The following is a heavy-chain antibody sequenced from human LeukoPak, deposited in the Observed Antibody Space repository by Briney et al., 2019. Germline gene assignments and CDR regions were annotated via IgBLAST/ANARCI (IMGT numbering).Heavy chain of an antibody. V-gene: IGHV4-4*02. Sequence: SETLPLTCAVSGGSISSTNWWSWVRQPPGKGLEWIGEIYHSGSTNYNPSLRNRVTISVDKSKNHFSLKLSSVTAADTAVYYCARGARADPQGNGDYWGQGTLVTVSS. J-gene: IGHJ4*02. D-gene: IGHD2-8*01. CDR2: IYHSGST. CDR1: GGSISSTNW. CDR3: ARGARADPQGNGDY.